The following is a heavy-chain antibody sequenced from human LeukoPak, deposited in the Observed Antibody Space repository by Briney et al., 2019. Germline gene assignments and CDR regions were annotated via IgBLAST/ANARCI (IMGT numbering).Heavy chain of an antibody. D-gene: IGHD3-3*01. CDR2: IIPILGIA. CDR1: GGTFSSYA. J-gene: IGHJ4*02. CDR3: AREQFDFWSGYAV. V-gene: IGHV1-69*04. Sequence: SVKVSCKASGGTFSSYAISWVRQAPGQGLEWMGRIIPILGIANYAQKFQGRVTITADKSTSTAYMELSSLRSEDTAVYYCAREQFDFWSGYAVWGQGTLVIVSS.